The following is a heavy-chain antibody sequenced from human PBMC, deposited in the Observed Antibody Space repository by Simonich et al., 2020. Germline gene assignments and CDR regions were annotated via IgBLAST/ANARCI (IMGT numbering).Heavy chain of an antibody. J-gene: IGHJ3*02. V-gene: IGHV3-23*01. CDR2: ISGSGGST. Sequence: GGGLVQPGGSLRLSCAASGFTFSSYAMRWVRQAPGKGQGWVSAISGSGGSTYYADSVKGRFTISRDNSKNTLYLQMNSLRAEDTAVYYCAKDLGERITMIVVVIDAFDIWGQGTMVTVSS. CDR3: AKDLGERITMIVVVIDAFDI. CDR1: GFTFSSYA. D-gene: IGHD3-22*01.